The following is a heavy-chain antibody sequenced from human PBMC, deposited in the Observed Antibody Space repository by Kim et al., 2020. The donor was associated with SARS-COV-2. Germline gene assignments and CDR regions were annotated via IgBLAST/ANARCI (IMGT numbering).Heavy chain of an antibody. D-gene: IGHD6-19*01. CDR2: TYYSGNT. V-gene: IGHV4-39*01. CDR3: ARQQRYQSGGYRAFYY. Sequence: SETLSLTCTVSGGSLSSSSYYWGWIRQPPGKGLEWIGTTYYSGNTYYNPSLKSRVTISVDTSKNQFSLKLGSVTAADTAVYFCARQQRYQSGGYRAFYY. CDR1: GGSLSSSSYY. J-gene: IGHJ6*01.